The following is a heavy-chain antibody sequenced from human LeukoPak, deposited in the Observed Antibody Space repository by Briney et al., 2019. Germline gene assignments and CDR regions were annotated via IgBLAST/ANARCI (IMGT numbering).Heavy chain of an antibody. Sequence: GGSLRLSCAASGFTFSSYSMNWVRQAPGEGLGWVSYISISSSTIYYADSVKGRFTISRDNAKNSLYLQMNSLKAEDTAVYYCAKQNTYYDILTGYSSYYMDVWGKGTTVTVSS. CDR1: GFTFSSYS. CDR2: ISISSSTI. V-gene: IGHV3-48*01. J-gene: IGHJ6*03. CDR3: AKQNTYYDILTGYSSYYMDV. D-gene: IGHD3-9*01.